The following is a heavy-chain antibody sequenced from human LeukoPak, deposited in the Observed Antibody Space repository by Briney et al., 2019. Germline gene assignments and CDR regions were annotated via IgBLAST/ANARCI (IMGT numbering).Heavy chain of an antibody. J-gene: IGHJ4*02. D-gene: IGHD2-2*01. Sequence: GGSLRLSCAASGFTFSSYWMGWVRQAPGKGLEWVANIKTEGYDKYYVDSLKGRFTISRDNANNSLYLQMDSLRAEDTAVYYCAIDFFQLPQAYFDQWGQGTLVTVSS. CDR1: GFTFSSYW. CDR2: IKTEGYDK. V-gene: IGHV3-7*01. CDR3: AIDFFQLPQAYFDQ.